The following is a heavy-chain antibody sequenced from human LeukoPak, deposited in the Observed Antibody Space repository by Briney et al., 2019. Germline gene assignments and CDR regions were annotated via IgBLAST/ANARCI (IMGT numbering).Heavy chain of an antibody. J-gene: IGHJ4*02. CDR2: IYTSGST. CDR1: GGSISSGSYY. D-gene: IGHD5-24*01. CDR3: ALEGDGYNLTGHDY. Sequence: PSETLSLTCTVSGGSISSGSYYWSWIRQPAGKGLEWIGRIYTSGSTNYNPSLKSRVTISVDTSKNQFSLKLSSVTAADTAVYYCALEGDGYNLTGHDYWGQGTLVTVSS. V-gene: IGHV4-61*02.